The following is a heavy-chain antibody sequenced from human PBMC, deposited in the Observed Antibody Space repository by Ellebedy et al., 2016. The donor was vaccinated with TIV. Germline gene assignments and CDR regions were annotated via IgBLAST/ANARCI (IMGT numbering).Heavy chain of an antibody. Sequence: GESLKISCAASGFTFSTFWMHWVRQAPGKGLVWVARINSDGSGTSYADSVKGRFTISRDNAKNTLYLQMNSLRAEDTALYYCTRASRIYSSGWYEVEWFDPWGQGTLVTVSS. CDR2: INSDGSGT. D-gene: IGHD6-19*01. CDR3: TRASRIYSSGWYEVEWFDP. CDR1: GFTFSTFW. J-gene: IGHJ5*02. V-gene: IGHV3-74*01.